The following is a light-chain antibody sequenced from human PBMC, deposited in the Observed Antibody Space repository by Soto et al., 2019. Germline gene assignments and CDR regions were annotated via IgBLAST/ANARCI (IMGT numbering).Light chain of an antibody. J-gene: IGKJ5*01. CDR3: QQYNHWPPIT. CDR1: QTISSW. CDR2: DAS. V-gene: IGKV1-5*01. Sequence: DIQMTQSPSTLSGSVGDRVTITCRASQTISSWLAWYQQKPGKAPKLLIYDASSLESGVPSRFSGSGSGTEFTLTISSLQSEDSAIYYCQQYNHWPPITFGQGTRLEIK.